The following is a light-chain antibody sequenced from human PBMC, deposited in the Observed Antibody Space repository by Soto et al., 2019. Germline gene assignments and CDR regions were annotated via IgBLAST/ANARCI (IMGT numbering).Light chain of an antibody. CDR1: SSNIGGGYD. Sequence: QAVVTQPPSVSGAPGQRVTISCTGSSSNIGGGYDVHWYQQLPGTAPKLLMYGNSNRPSGVPERFSGSKSGTSASLAITGLQAEDEADYYCQSYDSSLSGAVFGGGTKLTVL. V-gene: IGLV1-40*01. CDR3: QSYDSSLSGAV. CDR2: GNS. J-gene: IGLJ2*01.